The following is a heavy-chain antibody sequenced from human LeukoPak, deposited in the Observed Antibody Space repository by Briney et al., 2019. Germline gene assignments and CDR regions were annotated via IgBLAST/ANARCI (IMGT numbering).Heavy chain of an antibody. J-gene: IGHJ5*02. D-gene: IGHD4-17*01. CDR1: GGSISSGSYY. CDR2: IYHSGST. CDR3: ARHRSVTVTTSGWFAP. Sequence: SETLSLTCTVSGGSISSGSYYWGWIRQPPGKGLEWIGSIYHSGSTYYNPSLKSRVTISVDTSKNQFSLKLSCAPAGDTAVYYCARHRSVTVTTSGWFAPWGQGTLVTVSS. V-gene: IGHV4-39*01.